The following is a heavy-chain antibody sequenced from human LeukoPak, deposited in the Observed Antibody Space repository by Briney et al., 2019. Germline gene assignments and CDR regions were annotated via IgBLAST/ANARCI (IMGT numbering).Heavy chain of an antibody. J-gene: IGHJ4*02. D-gene: IGHD3-22*01. CDR3: ARGPGEGGSSGYYYGKPEDPAEYYFDY. CDR2: ISAYNGNT. V-gene: IGHV1-18*01. CDR1: GYTFNSYD. Sequence: ASVKVSCKASGYTFNSYDISWVRQAPGQGLEWMGWISAYNGNTNYAQKFQGRVTMTTDTSTSTVYMELSSLRSEDTAVYYCARGPGEGGSSGYYYGKPEDPAEYYFDYWGQGTLVTVSS.